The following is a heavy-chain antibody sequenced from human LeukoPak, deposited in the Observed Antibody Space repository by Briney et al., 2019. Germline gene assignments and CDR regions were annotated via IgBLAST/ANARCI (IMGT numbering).Heavy chain of an antibody. Sequence: PGGCLRFSCAASGFTFSSYEMNWVRQAPGKGLEWVSYISSSGSTIYYADSVKGRFTISRDNAKNSLYLQMNSLRAEDTAVYYCAELGITMIGGVWGKGTTVTISS. J-gene: IGHJ6*04. CDR1: GFTFSSYE. CDR3: AELGITMIGGV. CDR2: ISSSGSTI. V-gene: IGHV3-48*03. D-gene: IGHD3-10*02.